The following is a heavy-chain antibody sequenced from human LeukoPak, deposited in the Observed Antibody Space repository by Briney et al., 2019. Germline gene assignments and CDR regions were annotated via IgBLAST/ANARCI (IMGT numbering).Heavy chain of an antibody. V-gene: IGHV1-2*06. D-gene: IGHD3-10*01. Sequence: ASVKVSCKASGYTFTGYYMHWVRQAPGQGLEWMGRINPNSGGTNYAQKFQGRVTMTRDTSISTAYMELSRLRSDDTAVYYCARDRAMARGVISNWFDPWGQGTLVTVSS. CDR3: ARDRAMARGVISNWFDP. J-gene: IGHJ5*02. CDR1: GYTFTGYY. CDR2: INPNSGGT.